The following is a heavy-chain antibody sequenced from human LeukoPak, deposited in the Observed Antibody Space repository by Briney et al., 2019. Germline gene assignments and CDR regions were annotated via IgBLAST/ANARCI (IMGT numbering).Heavy chain of an antibody. CDR2: IYYSGST. Sequence: PSETLSLTCTVSGGSISSYYWSWIRQPPGKGLEWIGYIYYSGSTNYNPSLKSRVTISVDTSKNQFSLKLSSVTAADTAVYYCARGSSSSWSNWFDPWGQGTLVTVSS. D-gene: IGHD6-13*01. CDR3: ARGSSSSWSNWFDP. V-gene: IGHV4-59*01. CDR1: GGSISSYY. J-gene: IGHJ5*02.